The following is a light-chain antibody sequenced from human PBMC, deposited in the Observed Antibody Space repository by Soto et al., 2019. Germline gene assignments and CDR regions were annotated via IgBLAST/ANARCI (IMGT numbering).Light chain of an antibody. CDR2: AAS. V-gene: IGKV3-20*01. CDR1: RSLSSSY. Sequence: EIVLTQSPGTLSLSPGERATLSCRASRSLSSSYVVWYQQKPGQAPSIHIYAASRRATGIPDRFIGSGSATEYTLTISILETEDFAVYYCKQQGTFGQGTKLEIK. CDR3: KQQGT. J-gene: IGKJ2*01.